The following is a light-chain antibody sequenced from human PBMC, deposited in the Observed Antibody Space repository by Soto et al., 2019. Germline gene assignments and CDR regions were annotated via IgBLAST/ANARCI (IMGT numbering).Light chain of an antibody. V-gene: IGKV1-39*01. J-gene: IGKJ1*01. CDR2: AAS. Sequence: DIQMTQSPSSLSASVGGRFTITCLAIQSISSYLNWYQQKPGIAPKLLICAASSLQSGVPSRFSGSGSGTDFTLTISSLQPEDFETYYCQQSYSNPRTFGQGTKVDIK. CDR1: QSISSY. CDR3: QQSYSNPRT.